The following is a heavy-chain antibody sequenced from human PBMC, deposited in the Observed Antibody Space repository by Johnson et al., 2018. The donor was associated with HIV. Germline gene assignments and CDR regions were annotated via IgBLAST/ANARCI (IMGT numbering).Heavy chain of an antibody. CDR1: GFSFDEYG. V-gene: IGHV3-20*04. Sequence: VQLVESGGGVVRPGGSLRLSCAASGFSFDEYGMSWVRQAPGKGLEWVSDINWTGGITAYAASVKGRFIIARDNARNSLYLQMNSLRAEDTAVYYCARNGLIPAAKGVAFDIWGQGTMVTVSS. CDR2: INWTGGIT. J-gene: IGHJ3*02. CDR3: ARNGLIPAAKGVAFDI. D-gene: IGHD2-2*01.